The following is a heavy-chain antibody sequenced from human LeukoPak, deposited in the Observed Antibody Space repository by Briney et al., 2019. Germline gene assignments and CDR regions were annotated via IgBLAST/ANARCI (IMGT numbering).Heavy chain of an antibody. D-gene: IGHD6-13*01. CDR1: GSIFSSYE. CDR2: ISDSGRPI. J-gene: IGHJ4*02. V-gene: IGHV3-48*03. CDR3: VKEGGSS. Sequence: PGGSLRLSCAASGSIFSSYEMNWVRQAPGKGLEWVSYISDSGRPIFYADSVKGRFTISRDNAKNSLYLQMDSLRGEDTAVYYCVKEGGSSWGQGTLVTVSS.